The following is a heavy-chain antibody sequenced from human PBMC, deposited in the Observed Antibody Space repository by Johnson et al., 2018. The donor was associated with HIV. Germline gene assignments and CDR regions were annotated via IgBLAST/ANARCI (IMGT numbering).Heavy chain of an antibody. V-gene: IGHV3-30*03. J-gene: IGHJ3*02. CDR3: ARVGQKLVPVPRGAFDI. CDR2: IYYDGSIK. CDR1: GFNFSSDG. Sequence: QVQLVESGGGVVQPGRSLRLSCAASGFNFSSDGMHWVRQAPGKALEWVAVIYYDGSIKFYADSVKGRFTISRDNSKNTLYLQMDSLRAEDTAVYYCARVGQKLVPVPRGAFDIWGQGTMVTVSS. D-gene: IGHD6-6*01.